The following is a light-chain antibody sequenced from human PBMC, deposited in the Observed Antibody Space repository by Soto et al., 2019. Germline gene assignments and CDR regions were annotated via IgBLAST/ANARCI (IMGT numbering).Light chain of an antibody. CDR2: WAS. CDR1: QSVLYSSNNKNY. J-gene: IGKJ2*01. V-gene: IGKV4-1*01. CDR3: QQYYSTPYT. Sequence: DIVMTQSPDSLAVSLGERATINCKSSQSVLYSSNNKNYLAWYQQKPVQPPKLLIYWASTRESGVPDRFSGSGCGTDFTLTISRLQAEDVAVYYCQQYYSTPYTFGQGTKLEIK.